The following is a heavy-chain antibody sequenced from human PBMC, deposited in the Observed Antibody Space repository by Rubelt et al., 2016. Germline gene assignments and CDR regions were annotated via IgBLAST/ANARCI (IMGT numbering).Heavy chain of an antibody. CDR2: ISSSGSTI. CDR1: GFTFSSYE. V-gene: IGHV3-48*03. D-gene: IGHD5-12*01. J-gene: IGHJ4*02. CDR3: ARSDIVATITDY. Sequence: EVQLVESGGGLVQPGGSLRLSCAASGFTFSSYEMNWVRQAPGKGLAWVSYISSSGSTIYDADSGKGRFTISRDNAKNSLYLQMNGLRAEDTAVYYCARSDIVATITDYWGQGTLVTVSS.